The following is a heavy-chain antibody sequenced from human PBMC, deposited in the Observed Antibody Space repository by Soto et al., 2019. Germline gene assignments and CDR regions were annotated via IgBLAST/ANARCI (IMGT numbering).Heavy chain of an antibody. J-gene: IGHJ4*02. Sequence: GGSLRLSCIASGFIFDDYAMHWVRQAPGKGLEWVSGIDWNRATIGYADSVKGRFTLSRDNARNSLLLEMNSLRPEDTALYYCVKDVGSRHYDFTNFDSWGRGTLVTVSS. D-gene: IGHD3-3*01. CDR2: IDWNRATI. CDR1: GFIFDDYA. CDR3: VKDVGSRHYDFTNFDS. V-gene: IGHV3-9*01.